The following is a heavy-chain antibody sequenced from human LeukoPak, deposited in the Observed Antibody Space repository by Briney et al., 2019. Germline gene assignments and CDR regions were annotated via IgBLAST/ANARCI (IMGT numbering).Heavy chain of an antibody. V-gene: IGHV4-59*01. CDR2: IYYSGST. J-gene: IGHJ1*01. CDR1: GGSISSYY. CDR3: ARGDYSNRFQH. Sequence: SETLSLTCTVSGGSISSYYWSWIRQPPGKGLEWIGYIYYSGSTNYNPSLESRVTISVDTSKNQFSLKLSSVTAADTAVYYCARGDYSNRFQHWGQGTLVTVSS. D-gene: IGHD4-11*01.